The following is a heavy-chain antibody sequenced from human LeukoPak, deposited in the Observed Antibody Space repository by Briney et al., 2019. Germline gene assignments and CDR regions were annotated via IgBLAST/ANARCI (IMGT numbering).Heavy chain of an antibody. CDR3: AKSPDYSPEYYGMDV. CDR2: ISGSGGST. D-gene: IGHD4-11*01. CDR1: GFTFSSYS. Sequence: GGSLRLSCAASGFTFSSYSMNWVCQAPGKGLEWVSAISGSGGSTYYADSVKGRFTISRDNSKNTLYLQMNSLRAEDTAVYYCAKSPDYSPEYYGMDVWGQGTTVTVSS. J-gene: IGHJ6*02. V-gene: IGHV3-23*01.